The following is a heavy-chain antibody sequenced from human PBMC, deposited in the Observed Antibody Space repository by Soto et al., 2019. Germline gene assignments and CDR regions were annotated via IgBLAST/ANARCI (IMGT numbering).Heavy chain of an antibody. V-gene: IGHV3-23*01. J-gene: IGHJ1*01. Sequence: GGSLRLSCAASGFTFSSYAMSWVRQAPGKGLEWVSAISGSGGSTYYADSVKGRFTISRDNSKNTLYLQMNSLRAEDTAVYYCAKVGYSSSWTEYFQHWDQGTLVTVSS. CDR3: AKVGYSSSWTEYFQH. CDR1: GFTFSSYA. D-gene: IGHD6-13*01. CDR2: ISGSGGST.